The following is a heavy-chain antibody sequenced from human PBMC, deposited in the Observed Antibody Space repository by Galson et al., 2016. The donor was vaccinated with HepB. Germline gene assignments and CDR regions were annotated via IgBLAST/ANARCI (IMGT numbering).Heavy chain of an antibody. J-gene: IGHJ5*02. D-gene: IGHD3-16*01. CDR1: GYSISDYA. Sequence: SVKVSCKASGYSISDYAMHWVRQAPGQRLEWMGWIDAGNDNTRYSQNFHDRITITRDTSASTAYMELSSLTSEDTAVYYCAREGYNDGLHSWFDPWGQGTLVTVSS. CDR2: IDAGNDNT. CDR3: AREGYNDGLHSWFDP. V-gene: IGHV1-3*01.